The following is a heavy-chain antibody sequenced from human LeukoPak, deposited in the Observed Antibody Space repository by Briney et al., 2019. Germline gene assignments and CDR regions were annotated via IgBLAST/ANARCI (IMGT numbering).Heavy chain of an antibody. Sequence: SETLSLTCTVSGVSISSSSYYWGWLRQPPGKGLEWIGSIYYSGSTYYNPSLKSRVTISVDTSKNQFSLKLSSVTAADTAVYYCARDGYYYGSGSLRALDYWGQGTLVTVSS. CDR3: ARDGYYYGSGSLRALDY. J-gene: IGHJ4*02. V-gene: IGHV4-39*07. CDR2: IYYSGST. D-gene: IGHD3-10*01. CDR1: GVSISSSSYY.